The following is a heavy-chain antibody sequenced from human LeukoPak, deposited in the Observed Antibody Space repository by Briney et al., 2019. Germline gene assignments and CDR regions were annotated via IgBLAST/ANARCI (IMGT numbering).Heavy chain of an antibody. Sequence: PSETLSLTCTVSGGSISSGGYYWSWIRQPPGKGLEWIGYIYHSGSTYYNPSLKSRVTISVEASKNQFSLKLSSVTAADTAVYYCAGQTGRRDGYKKGNGRGFDYWGQGTLVTVSS. CDR2: IYHSGST. V-gene: IGHV4-30-2*01. D-gene: IGHD5-24*01. CDR1: GGSISSGGYY. J-gene: IGHJ4*02. CDR3: AGQTGRRDGYKKGNGRGFDY.